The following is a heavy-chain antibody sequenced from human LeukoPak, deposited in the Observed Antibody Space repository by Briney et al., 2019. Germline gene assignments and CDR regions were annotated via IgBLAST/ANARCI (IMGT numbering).Heavy chain of an antibody. D-gene: IGHD2-2*01. J-gene: IGHJ6*03. Sequence: SVKVSCKASGGTFSSYAVSWVRQAPGQGLEWMGGIIPIFGTANYAQKFQGRVTITADESTSTAYMELSSLRSEDTAVYYCASYCSSTSCRTRPGYYMDVWGKGTTVTVSS. CDR1: GGTFSSYA. CDR2: IIPIFGTA. V-gene: IGHV1-69*13. CDR3: ASYCSSTSCRTRPGYYMDV.